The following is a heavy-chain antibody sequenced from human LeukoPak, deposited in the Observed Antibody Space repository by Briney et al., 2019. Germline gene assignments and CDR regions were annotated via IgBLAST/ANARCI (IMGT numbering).Heavy chain of an antibody. J-gene: IGHJ6*03. CDR2: ITTTFYT. CDR1: GFTFSSCS. CDR3: ARDQGWKTFSYYMDV. V-gene: IGHV3-21*01. D-gene: IGHD1-1*01. Sequence: GGSLRLSCAASGFTFSSCSFNWVRQVPGKGLEWVSSITTTFYTYYTDSVKGRFTISRDNAKNSLYLQMISLRAEDTAVYYCARDQGWKTFSYYMDVWGKGTTVTVSS.